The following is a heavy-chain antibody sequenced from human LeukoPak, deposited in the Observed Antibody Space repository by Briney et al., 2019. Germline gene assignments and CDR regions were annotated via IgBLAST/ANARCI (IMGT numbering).Heavy chain of an antibody. CDR1: GFTFSSYA. Sequence: GGSLRLSCAASGFTFSSYAMHWVRQAPGKGLEWVAVISYDGSKKYYADSVKGRFTISRDNSKNTLYLQMNSLRAEDTAVYYCARDVTRPNDAYFDYWGQGTLVTVSS. CDR3: ARDVTRPNDAYFDY. V-gene: IGHV3-30*01. CDR2: ISYDGSKK. J-gene: IGHJ4*02. D-gene: IGHD4-23*01.